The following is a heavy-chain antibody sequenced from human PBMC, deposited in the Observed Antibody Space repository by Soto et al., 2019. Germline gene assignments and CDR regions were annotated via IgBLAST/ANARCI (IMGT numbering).Heavy chain of an antibody. CDR3: ARGLNYCSSTSCYAAYYYYMDV. CDR2: MNPNSGNT. V-gene: IGHV1-8*01. CDR1: GYTFTSYD. Sequence: QVQLVQSGGEVKKPGASVKVSCKASGYTFTSYDINWVRQATGQGLEWMGWMNPNSGNTGYAQKFQGRVTMTRNTSISTAYMELSSLRSEDTAVYYCARGLNYCSSTSCYAAYYYYMDVWGKGTTVAVSS. J-gene: IGHJ6*03. D-gene: IGHD2-2*01.